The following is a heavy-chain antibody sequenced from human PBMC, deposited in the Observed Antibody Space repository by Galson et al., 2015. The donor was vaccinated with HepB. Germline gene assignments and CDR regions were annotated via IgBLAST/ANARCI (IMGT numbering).Heavy chain of an antibody. Sequence: SLRLSCAASGFTFSSYAMSWVRQAPGKGLEWVSAISGSGGSTYYADSVKGRFTISRDNSKNTLYLQMNSLRAEDTAVYYCAKDPRIFGGYYYYYYMDVWGKGTTVTVSS. D-gene: IGHD3-3*01. J-gene: IGHJ6*03. CDR2: ISGSGGST. V-gene: IGHV3-23*01. CDR1: GFTFSSYA. CDR3: AKDPRIFGGYYYYYYMDV.